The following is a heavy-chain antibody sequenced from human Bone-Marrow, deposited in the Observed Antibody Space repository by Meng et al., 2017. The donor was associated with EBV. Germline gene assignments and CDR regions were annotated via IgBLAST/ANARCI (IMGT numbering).Heavy chain of an antibody. Sequence: QVQLLQSGAEVRKPGSSVKVSCKTSGGPFNSDAISWVRQAPGQGLEWIGVLIPMLGAPNYAQKFQDRVTIIADKSTSTHYMELSSLRSDDTAVYYCASESGRGYTPDYWGRGTLFTVSS. V-gene: IGHV1-69*06. CDR3: ASESGRGYTPDY. CDR2: LIPMLGAP. D-gene: IGHD3-10*01. J-gene: IGHJ4*02. CDR1: GGPFNSDA.